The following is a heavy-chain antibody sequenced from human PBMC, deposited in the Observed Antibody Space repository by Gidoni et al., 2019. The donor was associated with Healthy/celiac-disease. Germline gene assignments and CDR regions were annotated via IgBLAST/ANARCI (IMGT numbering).Heavy chain of an antibody. J-gene: IGHJ4*02. Sequence: GFTFSSYEMNWVRQAPGKGLEWVSYISSSGSTIYYADSVKGRFTISRDNAKNSLYLQMNSLRAEDTAVYYCARVEWFGEPSDYWGQGTLVTVSS. V-gene: IGHV3-48*03. CDR2: ISSSGSTI. D-gene: IGHD3-10*01. CDR1: GFTFSSYE. CDR3: ARVEWFGEPSDY.